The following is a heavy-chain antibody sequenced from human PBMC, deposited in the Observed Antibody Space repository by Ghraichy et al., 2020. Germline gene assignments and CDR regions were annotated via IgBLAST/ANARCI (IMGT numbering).Heavy chain of an antibody. CDR1: GFTFSYAW. CDR2: IKNNIEGGTT. Sequence: GDSLNISCAASGFTFSYAWMSWVRQAPGKGLEWVGRIKNNIEGGTTDYAAPVKGRFSISRDDSKDTVYLQMNSLKTEDTAVYYCTTDLDYGDYWFAPWGQGTAVIVSS. J-gene: IGHJ5*02. CDR3: TTDLDYGDYWFAP. D-gene: IGHD4-17*01. V-gene: IGHV3-15*01.